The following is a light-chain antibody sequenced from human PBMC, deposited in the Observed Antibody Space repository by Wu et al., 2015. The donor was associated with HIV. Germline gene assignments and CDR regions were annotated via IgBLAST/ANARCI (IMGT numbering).Light chain of an antibody. CDR1: QSVSSSY. CDR2: AAS. Sequence: EIVLTQSPATLSLSPGERATLSCRASQSVSSSYFAWYQHKPGQPPRLLISAASTRATGVPDRFSGSGSGPDFTLTISRVEPEDFAVYYCQQFESAPYTFGQGTKLEI. V-gene: IGKV3-20*01. J-gene: IGKJ2*01. CDR3: QQFESAPYT.